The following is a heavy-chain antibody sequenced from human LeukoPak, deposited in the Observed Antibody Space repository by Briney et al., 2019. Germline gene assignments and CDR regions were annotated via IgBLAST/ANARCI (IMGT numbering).Heavy chain of an antibody. CDR2: IYYSGST. CDR3: ARGRLGFDCYFDL. CDR1: GGSISSGGYY. D-gene: IGHD3-10*01. Sequence: PSETLSLTFPVSGGSISSGGYYWSWIRQHPGKGLEWIGYIYYSGSTYYNPSLKCRGTISVATSKNQSSLTLSFQTAAHTAVYSCARGRLGFDCYFDLWGRGTLVTVSS. J-gene: IGHJ2*01. V-gene: IGHV4-31*03.